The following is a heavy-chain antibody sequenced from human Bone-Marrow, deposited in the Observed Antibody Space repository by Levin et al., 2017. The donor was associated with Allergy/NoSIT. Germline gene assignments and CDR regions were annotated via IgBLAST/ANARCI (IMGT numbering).Heavy chain of an antibody. V-gene: IGHV3-74*01. D-gene: IGHD3/OR15-3a*01. CDR2: INGDGTIR. Sequence: GGSLRLSCVASGFALRNDWMHWVRQDSGKGLVWVSHINGDGTIRNYADSVKGRFTISRDNAKNTVYLQMNSLGDEDTAVYYCVRGSTGWTFWGRGTTVTVSS. CDR1: GFALRNDW. CDR3: VRGSTGWTF. J-gene: IGHJ6*02.